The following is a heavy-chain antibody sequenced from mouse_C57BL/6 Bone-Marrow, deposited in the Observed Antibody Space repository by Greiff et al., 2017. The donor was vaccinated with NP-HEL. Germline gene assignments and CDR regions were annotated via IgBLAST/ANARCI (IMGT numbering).Heavy chain of an antibody. CDR3: TDYGNYNYAMDY. D-gene: IGHD2-1*01. CDR1: GFNIKDDY. Sequence: EVHLVESGAELVRPGASVKLSCTASGFNIKDDYMHWVKQRPEQGLEWIGWIDPENGDTEYASKFQGKATITADTSSNTAYLQLSSLTSEDTAVYYCTDYGNYNYAMDYWGQGTSVTVSS. J-gene: IGHJ4*01. CDR2: IDPENGDT. V-gene: IGHV14-4*01.